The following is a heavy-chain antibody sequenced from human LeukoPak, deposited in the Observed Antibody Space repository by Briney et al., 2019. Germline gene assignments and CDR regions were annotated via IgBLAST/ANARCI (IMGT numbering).Heavy chain of an antibody. J-gene: IGHJ3*02. CDR2: IGTAGDT. V-gene: IGHV3-13*04. CDR3: ARDSSGWRAFDI. Sequence: GGSLRLSCAASGFTFSGYDMHWVRQGTGKGLEWVSGIGTAGDTYYPGSVKGRFTISRENAKSSLYLQMNSLRAGDTAVYYCARDSSGWRAFDIWGQGTMVTVSS. CDR1: GFTFSGYD. D-gene: IGHD6-19*01.